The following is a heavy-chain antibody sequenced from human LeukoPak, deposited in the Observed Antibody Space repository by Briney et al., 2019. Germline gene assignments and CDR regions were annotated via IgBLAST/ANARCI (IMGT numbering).Heavy chain of an antibody. D-gene: IGHD1-1*01. J-gene: IGHJ4*02. CDR1: GFTFTSYW. CDR2: INGDGSRA. CDR3: ARRGTSTMTPGY. Sequence: GGSLRLSCAASGFTFTSYWMHWVRHAPGKGLVWVSCINGDGSRAGYADSVKGRFTISRDNAQNILYLQMNSLRAEDTAVYYCARRGTSTMTPGYWGQGTLVTVSS. V-gene: IGHV3-74*01.